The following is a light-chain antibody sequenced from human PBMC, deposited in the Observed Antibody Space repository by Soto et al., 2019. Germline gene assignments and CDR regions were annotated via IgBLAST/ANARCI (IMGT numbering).Light chain of an antibody. J-gene: IGKJ1*01. V-gene: IGKV1-39*01. Sequence: IRMTLSPASLSASVGDRVIITCRASQSISNHLNWYQQKPGKAPKLLIFAASSLQSGVPPRFSGSGSGTDFTLTISSLQPEDFATYFCQQNYSAPPPFGQGTKVDIK. CDR2: AAS. CDR1: QSISNH. CDR3: QQNYSAPPP.